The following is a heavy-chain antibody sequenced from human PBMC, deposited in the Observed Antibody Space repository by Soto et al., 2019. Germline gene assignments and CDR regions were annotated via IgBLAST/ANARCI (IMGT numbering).Heavy chain of an antibody. D-gene: IGHD3-10*01. CDR2: IGGSGGST. Sequence: GGSLRLSCAAPGFIFSNYAMNWVRQGPGKGLEWVSVIGGSGGSTYYADSVKGRFTISRDNSKNTLYLQMNSLRAEDTAVYYCAKAFTGYYYMDVWGKGTTVTVSS. V-gene: IGHV3-23*01. CDR3: AKAFTGYYYMDV. CDR1: GFIFSNYA. J-gene: IGHJ6*03.